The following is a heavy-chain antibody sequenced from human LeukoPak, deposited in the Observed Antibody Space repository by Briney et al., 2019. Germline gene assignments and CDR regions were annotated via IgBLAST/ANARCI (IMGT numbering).Heavy chain of an antibody. D-gene: IGHD5-12*01. V-gene: IGHV3-48*02. Sequence: GGSLRLSCVASGFTFSYYSMNWVRQAPGKGLEWVPYINSISGEIWYADSVKGRFTNSRDYAKNSLYLQMNSLRDEDTAVYYCARDHGYAFDYWGQGTLVTVSS. CDR3: ARDHGYAFDY. CDR2: INSISGEI. J-gene: IGHJ4*02. CDR1: GFTFSYYS.